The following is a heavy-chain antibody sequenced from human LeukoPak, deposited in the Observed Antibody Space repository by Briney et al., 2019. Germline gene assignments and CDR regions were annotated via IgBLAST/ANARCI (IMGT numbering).Heavy chain of an antibody. CDR2: IYHSGST. CDR1: GGSISRSNW. V-gene: IGHV4-4*02. CDR3: ARGDYYDSSGYFFDY. Sequence: SGTLSLSCAVSGGSISRSNWWSWVRQPPGKGLEWIGEIYHSGSTNYNPSLKSRVTISVDKSKSQFSLKLSSVTAADTAVYYCARGDYYDSSGYFFDYWGQGTLVTVSS. D-gene: IGHD3-22*01. J-gene: IGHJ4*02.